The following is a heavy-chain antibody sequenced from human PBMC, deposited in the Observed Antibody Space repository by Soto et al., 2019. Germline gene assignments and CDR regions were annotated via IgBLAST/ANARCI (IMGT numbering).Heavy chain of an antibody. D-gene: IGHD3-3*01. CDR1: GYTFTSYD. CDR2: MNPNRGNT. Sequence: QVQLVQSGAEVKKPGASVKVSCKASGYTFTSYDINWVRQATGQGLDGMGWMNPNRGNTGYAQKCQCRVTMTRNTSISTAYMELSSLRSEDTAVYYCARGYEGHYDFWRFDPWGQGTLVTVSS. J-gene: IGHJ5*02. CDR3: ARGYEGHYDFWRFDP. V-gene: IGHV1-8*01.